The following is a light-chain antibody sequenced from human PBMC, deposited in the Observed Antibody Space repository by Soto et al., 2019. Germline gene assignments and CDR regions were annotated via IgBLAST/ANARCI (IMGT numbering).Light chain of an antibody. CDR1: QSVSYY. V-gene: IGKV3-20*01. CDR3: QHCQPVGASTQLT. CDR2: DAS. J-gene: IGKJ4*01. Sequence: EIVLTQSPGTLSLSPGERATLSCRASQSVSYYLAWYQQKPAQAPRLLIYDASSRATGVPDRFSGSGSGTDFTLTISRLEPEDFAVYYCQHCQPVGASTQLTFAGGIKVE.